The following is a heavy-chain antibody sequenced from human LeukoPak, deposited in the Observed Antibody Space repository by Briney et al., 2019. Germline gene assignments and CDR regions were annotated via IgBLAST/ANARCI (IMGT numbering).Heavy chain of an antibody. CDR3: TRDVLLYFGESSGFDP. Sequence: ASVKVSCKASGYTFASYEINWVRQATGQALEWMGYINPRSGKTGYAQTFQGRITMTMNTSISTAYMELSSLTSGDSAVYYCTRDVLLYFGESSGFDPWGQGTLVTVSS. D-gene: IGHD3-10*01. CDR1: GYTFASYE. J-gene: IGHJ5*02. CDR2: INPRSGKT. V-gene: IGHV1-8*01.